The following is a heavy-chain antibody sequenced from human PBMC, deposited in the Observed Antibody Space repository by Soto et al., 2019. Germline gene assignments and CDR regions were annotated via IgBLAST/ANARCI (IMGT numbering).Heavy chain of an antibody. CDR2: INHSGST. Sequence: LPETLSLTCAVYGGSFSGYYWSWIRQPPGKGLEWIGEINHSGSTNYNPSLKSRVTISVDTSKNQFSLKLSSVTAADTAVYYCARGRSPAAGTNPTQYFDYWGQGTLVTVSS. CDR1: GGSFSGYY. J-gene: IGHJ4*02. D-gene: IGHD6-13*01. V-gene: IGHV4-34*01. CDR3: ARGRSPAAGTNPTQYFDY.